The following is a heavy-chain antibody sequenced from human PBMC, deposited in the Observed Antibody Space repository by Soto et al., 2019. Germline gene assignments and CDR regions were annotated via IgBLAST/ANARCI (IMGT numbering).Heavy chain of an antibody. D-gene: IGHD6-13*01. J-gene: IGHJ4*02. CDR2: TYYGARS. CDR1: GYSISSGYY. V-gene: IGHV4-38-2*01. CDR3: VRVAGSASWYETDS. Sequence: SETLSLTCAVSGYSISSGYYWGWIRQPPGKGLEWLGTTYYGARSYYNPSLRSRITILLDASTNQLSLKLSSVTAADTAVYFCVRVAGSASWYETDSWGQGILVTVSS.